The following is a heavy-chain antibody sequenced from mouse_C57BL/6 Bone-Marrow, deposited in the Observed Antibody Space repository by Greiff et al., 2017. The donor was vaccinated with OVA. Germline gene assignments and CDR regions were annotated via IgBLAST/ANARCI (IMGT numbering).Heavy chain of an antibody. CDR3: ARIGYYGSSYVNYAMDY. Sequence: QVQLKESGPGILQPSQTLSLTCSFSGFSLSTFGMGVGWIRQPSGKGLEWLAHIWWDDDKYYNPALKSRLTISKDTSKNQVFLKIANVDTADTATYYCARIGYYGSSYVNYAMDYWGQGTSVTVSS. J-gene: IGHJ4*01. D-gene: IGHD1-1*01. CDR1: GFSLSTFGMG. CDR2: IWWDDDK. V-gene: IGHV8-8*01.